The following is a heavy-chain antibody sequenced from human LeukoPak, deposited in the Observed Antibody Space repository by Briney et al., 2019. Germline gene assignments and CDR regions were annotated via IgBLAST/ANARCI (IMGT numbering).Heavy chain of an antibody. CDR1: GFTFSTYW. V-gene: IGHV3-7*01. Sequence: PGGSLRLSCSASGFTFSTYWMSWVRQAPGKGLEWVANMRRDGNEIYYLDSVRGRFTISRDNAKNSLYLQMNSLRAEDTAVYYCAKDTNRYGSGSYDYWGQGTLVTVSS. CDR2: MRRDGNEI. J-gene: IGHJ4*02. CDR3: AKDTNRYGSGSYDY. D-gene: IGHD3-10*01.